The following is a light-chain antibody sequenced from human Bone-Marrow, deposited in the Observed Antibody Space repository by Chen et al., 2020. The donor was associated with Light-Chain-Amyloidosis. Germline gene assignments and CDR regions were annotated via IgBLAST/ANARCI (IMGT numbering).Light chain of an antibody. V-gene: IGLV3-21*02. CDR2: DDS. CDR3: QVWDRSSDRPV. J-gene: IGLJ3*02. Sequence: SYVPPQPSSVSVAPGQTATIASGGNNIGSPSVHWYHQTPGQAPLLVVYDDSDRPSGIPERLSGSNSGNTATLTISRVEAGDESDYYCQVWDRSSDRPVFGGGTKLTVL. CDR1: NIGSPS.